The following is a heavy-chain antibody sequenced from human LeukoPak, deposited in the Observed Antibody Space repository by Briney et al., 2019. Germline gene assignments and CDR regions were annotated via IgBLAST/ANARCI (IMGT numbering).Heavy chain of an antibody. CDR3: ARSDIWGSYRFLDY. V-gene: IGHV4-59*08. J-gene: IGHJ4*02. CDR1: GASISNYY. CDR2: MLYSGST. D-gene: IGHD3-16*02. Sequence: SETLSLTCTVSGASISNYYWSWIRQSPGKGLEWIGYMLYSGSTNQNPSLRSRVTISVDTSKNQVSLKLSSVTAADTAVYYCARSDIWGSYRFLDYWGQGALVTVSS.